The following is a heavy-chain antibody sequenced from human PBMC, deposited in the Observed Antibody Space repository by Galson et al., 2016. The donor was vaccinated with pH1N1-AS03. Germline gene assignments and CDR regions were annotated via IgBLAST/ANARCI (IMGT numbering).Heavy chain of an antibody. CDR3: ARDPRGPCTTATCPTTYYFGMDV. CDR1: GYIFTGFY. D-gene: IGHD2-2*01. Sequence: SVKVSCKASGYIFTGFYVHWVRQAPGQGLEWMGWINTDSGFTNYAQKFEAWVTMTRDTSVSTAYMELYGLKSDGTAVYYCARDPRGPCTTATCPTTYYFGMDVWGQGTTVIVSS. J-gene: IGHJ6*02. V-gene: IGHV1-2*04. CDR2: INTDSGFT.